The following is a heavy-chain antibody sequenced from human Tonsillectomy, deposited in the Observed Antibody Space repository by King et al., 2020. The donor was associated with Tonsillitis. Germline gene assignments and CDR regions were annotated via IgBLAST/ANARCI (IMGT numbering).Heavy chain of an antibody. J-gene: IGHJ3*02. Sequence: VQLVESGGGLVQPGGSLRLSCSASGFTFSSYAMHWVRQAPGKGLEYVSSISSNGVGTSYADAVKGRFTISRDNSKNTLYLQMSSLRAEDTAVYYCWTMIVVVLTDADALDIWGQGTMVTVSS. CDR3: WTMIVVVLTDADALDI. CDR2: ISSNGVGT. V-gene: IGHV3-64D*06. CDR1: GFTFSSYA. D-gene: IGHD3-22*01.